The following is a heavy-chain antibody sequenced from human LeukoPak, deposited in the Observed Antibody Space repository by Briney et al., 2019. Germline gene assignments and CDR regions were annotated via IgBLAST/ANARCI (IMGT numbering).Heavy chain of an antibody. V-gene: IGHV4-4*02. D-gene: IGHD4-17*01. J-gene: IGHJ4*02. Sequence: SGTLSLTCAVSRASIISNNWWSWVRQPSGKGLEWIGEIWHSGTTNYNPSLKSRVTISVDNSKNQFSLNLNSVTAADTAVYYCMGADYGGHWGQGTLVTVSS. CDR3: MGADYGGH. CDR1: RASIISNNW. CDR2: IWHSGTT.